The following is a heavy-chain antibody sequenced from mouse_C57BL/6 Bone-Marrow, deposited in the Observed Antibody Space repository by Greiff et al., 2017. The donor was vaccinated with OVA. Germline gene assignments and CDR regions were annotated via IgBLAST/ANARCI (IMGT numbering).Heavy chain of an antibody. Sequence: VQLQQSGPVLVKPGASVKMSCKASGYTFTDYYMNWVKQSHGKSLEWIGVINPYNGGTSYNQKFKGKATLTVDKSSSTAYMELNSLTSEDSAVYYCARPLTTVVERAPAWFAYWGQGTLVTVSA. CDR1: GYTFTDYY. J-gene: IGHJ3*01. CDR3: ARPLTTVVERAPAWFAY. D-gene: IGHD1-1*01. V-gene: IGHV1-19*01. CDR2: INPYNGGT.